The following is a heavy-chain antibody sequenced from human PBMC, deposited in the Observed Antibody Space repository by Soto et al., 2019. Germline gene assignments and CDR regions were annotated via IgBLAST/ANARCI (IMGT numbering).Heavy chain of an antibody. CDR3: AREIVVVIGGSYYYYGMDV. Sequence: GGSLRLSCAASGITFSSYAMHWVRQAPGKGLEWVAVISYDGRNKYYADSVKGRFTISRDNSKNTLYLQMNSLRAEDTAVYYCAREIVVVIGGSYYYYGMDVWGQGTTVTVSS. CDR1: GITFSSYA. J-gene: IGHJ6*02. CDR2: ISYDGRNK. D-gene: IGHD2-15*01. V-gene: IGHV3-30*14.